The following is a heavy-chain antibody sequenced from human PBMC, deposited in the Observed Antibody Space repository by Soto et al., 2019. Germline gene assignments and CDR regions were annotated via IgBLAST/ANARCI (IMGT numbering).Heavy chain of an antibody. D-gene: IGHD2-21*02. CDR2: IYYSGST. CDR1: GGSVSSGSYY. V-gene: IGHV4-61*01. J-gene: IGHJ4*02. CDR3: AREYCGGDCYTDY. Sequence: SETLSLTCTVSGGSVSSGSYYWNWIRQPPGKGLEWIGYIYYSGSTNYNPSLKSRVTISVDTSKNQFSLKLSSVTAADTAVYYCAREYCGGDCYTDYWGQGTLVTVSS.